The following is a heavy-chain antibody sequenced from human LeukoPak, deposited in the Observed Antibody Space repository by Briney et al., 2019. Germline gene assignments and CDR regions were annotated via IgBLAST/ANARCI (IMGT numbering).Heavy chain of an antibody. CDR2: ISGSGGGT. CDR3: AKGGHSGYDFGY. CDR1: GFIHSSYA. Sequence: GGSLRLSCAASGFIHSSYAMSWVHRAPGKGLEWVSSISGSGGGTYYADSVKGRFTISRDNSKNTLYLQMNSLRAEDTAVYYCAKGGHSGYDFGYWGQGTLVIVSS. D-gene: IGHD5-12*01. J-gene: IGHJ4*02. V-gene: IGHV3-23*01.